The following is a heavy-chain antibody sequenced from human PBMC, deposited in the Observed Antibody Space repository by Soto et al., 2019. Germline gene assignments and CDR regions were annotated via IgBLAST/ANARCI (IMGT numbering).Heavy chain of an antibody. CDR2: MTPKSGYT. CDR1: GYTFTDYD. CDR3: TRNLYNSGDFDH. V-gene: IGHV1-8*02. Sequence: QVQLMQSGAEVRKPGASVKVSCKASGYTFTDYDFNWVRQATGQGLEWLGWMTPKSGYTGYAQKFQGRVTLTRDTSRGRAYMEVSSLTAEDTAVYYCTRNLYNSGDFDHWGQGTLVMVSS. J-gene: IGHJ4*02. D-gene: IGHD1-20*01.